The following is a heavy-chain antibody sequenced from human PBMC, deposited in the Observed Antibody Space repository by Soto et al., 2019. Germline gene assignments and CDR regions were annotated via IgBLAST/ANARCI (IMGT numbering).Heavy chain of an antibody. CDR1: SGSVFSSNW. J-gene: IGHJ4*02. Sequence: QVQLQESGPGLVKPSGTLSLTCAVSSGSVFSSNWWSWVRLPPGKGREWFGETRNSGGANYNPSLKSRVTITVDRSRNHIFLELSSVTAADTAVYYCASHLVMAGTRGFDHWGLGTLVTVSS. CDR2: TRNSGGA. V-gene: IGHV4-4*02. D-gene: IGHD6-19*01. CDR3: ASHLVMAGTRGFDH.